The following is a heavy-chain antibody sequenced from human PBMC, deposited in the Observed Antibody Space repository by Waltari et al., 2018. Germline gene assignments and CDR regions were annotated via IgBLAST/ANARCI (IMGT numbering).Heavy chain of an antibody. CDR2: IYTSGST. CDR3: ARELLITMIVVVLDY. J-gene: IGHJ4*02. Sequence: QVQLQESGPGLVKPSQTLSLTCTVSGGSISSGSYYWSWIRQPAGKGLEWIGRIYTSGSTNYNPSLKSRVTISVDTSKNQFSLKLSSVTAADTAVYYCARELLITMIVVVLDYWGQGTLVTVSS. V-gene: IGHV4-61*02. D-gene: IGHD3-22*01. CDR1: GGSISSGSYY.